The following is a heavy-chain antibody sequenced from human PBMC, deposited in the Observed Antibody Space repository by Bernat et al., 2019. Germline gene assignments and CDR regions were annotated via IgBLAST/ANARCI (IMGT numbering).Heavy chain of an antibody. V-gene: IGHV1-3*01. J-gene: IGHJ3*02. CDR2: INAGNGNT. CDR1: GYTFTSYA. D-gene: IGHD1-26*01. Sequence: QVQLVQSGAEVKKPGASVKVSCKASGYTFTSYAMHWVRQAPGQRLEWMGWINAGNGNTKYSQKFQGRVTITRDTSASTAYMELNSLRAEDTAVYYCAKDRLSGSWEVDAFDIWGQGTMVTVSS. CDR3: AKDRLSGSWEVDAFDI.